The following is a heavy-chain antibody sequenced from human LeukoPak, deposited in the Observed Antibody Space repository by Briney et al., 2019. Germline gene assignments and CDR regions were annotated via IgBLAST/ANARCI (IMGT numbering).Heavy chain of an antibody. V-gene: IGHV3-7*03. CDR1: GFTFSRQW. Sequence: GGCLRLSCAASGFTFSRQWTDWVRQAPGKGLEWVANKNQDGSEKYYVDSVKGRFTISRDNAKNSVFLQMNSLRAEDTALYYCARAEYSSSGDAFDIWGQGTMVTVSS. D-gene: IGHD6-6*01. J-gene: IGHJ3*02. CDR3: ARAEYSSSGDAFDI. CDR2: KNQDGSEK.